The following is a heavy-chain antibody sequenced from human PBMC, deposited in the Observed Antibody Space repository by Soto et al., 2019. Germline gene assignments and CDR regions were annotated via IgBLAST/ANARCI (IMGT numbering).Heavy chain of an antibody. Sequence: GGSLRLSCAASGFTFSSYWMSWVRQAPGKGLEWVANIKQDGSEKYYVDSVKGRFTISRDNAKNSLYLQMNSLRAEDTAVYYCAREGYSYYYYYGMDVWGQGTTVTVSS. CDR3: AREGYSYYYYYGMDV. D-gene: IGHD5-18*01. CDR1: GFTFSSYW. V-gene: IGHV3-7*03. J-gene: IGHJ6*02. CDR2: IKQDGSEK.